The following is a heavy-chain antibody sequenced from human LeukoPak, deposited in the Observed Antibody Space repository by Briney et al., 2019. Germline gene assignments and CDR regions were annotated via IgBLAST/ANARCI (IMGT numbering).Heavy chain of an antibody. V-gene: IGHV4-4*07. CDR2: IYTSGST. CDR1: GGSISSYY. CDR3: ARGIGISPKS. Sequence: SETLSLTCTVSGGSISSYYWSWIRQAAGKGLEGIGRIYTSGSTNYNPSLKSRVTMSVDTSKNQFSLKLSSVTAADTAVYYCARGIGISPKSWGQGTPVTVSS. D-gene: IGHD1-14*01. J-gene: IGHJ4*02.